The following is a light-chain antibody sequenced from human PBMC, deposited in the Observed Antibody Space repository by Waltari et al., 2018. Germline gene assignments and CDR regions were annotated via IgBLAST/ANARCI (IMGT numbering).Light chain of an antibody. V-gene: IGKV3-20*01. CDR3: QHYVSLPVT. CDR1: QSVGRS. J-gene: IGKJ1*01. CDR2: GTS. Sequence: LTPSPHALCLSPRVPAPVSCRASQSVGRSLAWYQQKPGQPPRLLIFGTSNRATGIPDRFSGGGSGTDFSLTITRLEPEDVAVYYCQHYVSLPVTFGQGTKVEIK.